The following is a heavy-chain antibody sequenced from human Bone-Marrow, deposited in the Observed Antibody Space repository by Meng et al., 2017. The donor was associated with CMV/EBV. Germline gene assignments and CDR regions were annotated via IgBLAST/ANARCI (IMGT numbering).Heavy chain of an antibody. CDR1: GDSISSIGSS. V-gene: IGHV4-39*01. CDR3: ARLASTINHYYCDH. D-gene: IGHD1-14*01. CDR2: IYYSGTT. J-gene: IGHJ4*02. Sequence: SGDSISSIGSSWGWIRQPPGKGLEWIGNIYYSGTTYYNPSLKTRVTISIDTSKNQLSLKLSSVTAADTALYYCARLASTINHYYCDHWGQGTLVTVSS.